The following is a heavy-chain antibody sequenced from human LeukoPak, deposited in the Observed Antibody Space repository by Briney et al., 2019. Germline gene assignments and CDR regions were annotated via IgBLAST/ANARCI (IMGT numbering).Heavy chain of an antibody. CDR3: ARQGNLTGTTSFFDY. D-gene: IGHD1-20*01. Sequence: KSSETLSLTCTVSGGSISSYYWSWIRQPPGKGLEWIGYIYYSGSTNYNPSLKSRVTISVDTSKNQFSLKLSSVTAADTAVYYCARQGNLTGTTSFFDYWGQGTLVTVSS. CDR2: IYYSGST. V-gene: IGHV4-59*08. J-gene: IGHJ4*02. CDR1: GGSISSYY.